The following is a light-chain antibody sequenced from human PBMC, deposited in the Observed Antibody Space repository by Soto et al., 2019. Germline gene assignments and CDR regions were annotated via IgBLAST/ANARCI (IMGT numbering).Light chain of an antibody. J-gene: IGKJ2*01. V-gene: IGKV3-15*01. CDR1: QSINSE. CDR2: GAS. Sequence: EIVMTQSPATLSLSPGERAALSCRASQSINSELAWYQQQPGQPPRLLIYGASTRATGVPARFTGSESGSEFTLTISGLQSEDFAVYYCQQGHNWPLTFGQGTRLEI. CDR3: QQGHNWPLT.